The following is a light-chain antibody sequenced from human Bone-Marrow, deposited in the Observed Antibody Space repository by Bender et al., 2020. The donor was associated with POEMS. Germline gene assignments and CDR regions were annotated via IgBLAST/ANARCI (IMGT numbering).Light chain of an antibody. CDR1: SSDVGGYNY. V-gene: IGLV2-8*01. J-gene: IGLJ1*01. Sequence: VTISCTGTSSDVGGYNYVSWYQHHPGKAPKLMIFEVSKRPSGVPDRFSGSKSGNTASLTVSGLQAEDEADYYCCSYAGSFINYVFGPGTTVTVL. CDR3: CSYAGSFINYV. CDR2: EVS.